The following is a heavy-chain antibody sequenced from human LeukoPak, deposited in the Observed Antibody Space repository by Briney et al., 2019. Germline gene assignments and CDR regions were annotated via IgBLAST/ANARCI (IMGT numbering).Heavy chain of an antibody. CDR1: GFTFSSYA. Sequence: GGSLRLSCAASGFTFSSYAMHWVRQAPGKGLEWVAVISYDGSNKYYADSVKGRFTISRDNSKNTLYLQMNSLRAADTAVYYCVGRVKLAFDYWGPGTRVTVSS. CDR3: VGRVKLAFDY. V-gene: IGHV3-30-3*01. D-gene: IGHD3-10*01. CDR2: ISYDGSNK. J-gene: IGHJ4*02.